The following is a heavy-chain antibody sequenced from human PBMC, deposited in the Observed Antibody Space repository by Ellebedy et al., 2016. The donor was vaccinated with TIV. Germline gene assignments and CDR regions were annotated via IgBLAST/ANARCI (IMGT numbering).Heavy chain of an antibody. V-gene: IGHV3-15*01. D-gene: IGHD3-16*02. Sequence: GESLKISCAASGFTFSNAWMSWVRQAPGKGLEWVGRIKSKTDGGTTDYAAPVKGRFTISRDDSKNTLYLQMNSLKTEDTAMYYCTTSLLRLGELSSRDYWGQGTLVTVSS. CDR2: IKSKTDGGTT. CDR3: TTSLLRLGELSSRDY. J-gene: IGHJ4*02. CDR1: GFTFSNAW.